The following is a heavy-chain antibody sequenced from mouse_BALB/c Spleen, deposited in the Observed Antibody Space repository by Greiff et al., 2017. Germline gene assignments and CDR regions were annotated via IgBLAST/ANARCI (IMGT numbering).Heavy chain of an antibody. CDR3: ARKGTGGYYFDY. Sequence: VMLVESGAELVRPGSSVKISCKASGYAFSSYWMNWVKQRPGQGLEWIGQIYPGDGDTNYNGKFKGKATLTADKSSSTAYMQLSSLTSEDSAVYFGARKGTGGYYFDYWGQGTTLTVSS. D-gene: IGHD3-3*01. CDR1: GYAFSSYW. V-gene: IGHV1-80*01. J-gene: IGHJ2*01. CDR2: IYPGDGDT.